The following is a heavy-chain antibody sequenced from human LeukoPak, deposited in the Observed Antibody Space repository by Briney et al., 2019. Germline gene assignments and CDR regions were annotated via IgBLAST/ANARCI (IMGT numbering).Heavy chain of an antibody. CDR2: IYTSGST. Sequence: SQTLSLTCTVSGGSISSGSYYWSWIRQPAGKVLEWIGRIYTSGSTNYNPSLKSRVPISGETSKNHFSLKLSCDGGADTCVYYCARVADSWGFDYWLRATLVTVSS. CDR3: ARVADSWGFDY. D-gene: IGHD3-16*01. V-gene: IGHV4-61*02. CDR1: GGSISSGSYY. J-gene: IGHJ4*02.